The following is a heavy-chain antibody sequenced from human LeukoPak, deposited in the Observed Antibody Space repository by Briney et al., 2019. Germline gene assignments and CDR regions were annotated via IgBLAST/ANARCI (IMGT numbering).Heavy chain of an antibody. J-gene: IGHJ4*02. D-gene: IGHD3-10*01. CDR3: AKEAPRGAVFDY. V-gene: IGHV3-21*01. Sequence: PGGSLRLSCAASGFTFSTYTMNWVCQASGKGLEWVSSISGNGNYQYYADSMRGRFTISRDNARNSLFLQVNSLRAEDTAVYYCAKEAPRGAVFDYWGQGTLVTVSS. CDR2: ISGNGNYQ. CDR1: GFTFSTYT.